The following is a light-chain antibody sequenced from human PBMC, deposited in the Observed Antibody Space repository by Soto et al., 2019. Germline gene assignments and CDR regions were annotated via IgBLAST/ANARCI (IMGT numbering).Light chain of an antibody. CDR1: QTVGSNY. CDR3: QQYGSYLST. CDR2: GAS. V-gene: IGKV3-20*01. Sequence: EIVFTQSPVTLSLSPGQRATLSCRASQTVGSNYLAWYQQKPGQAPRLLIYGASSRDTGIPDRFSGSGYGTDFTLSINRLEPEDFAVYYCQQYGSYLSTFGQGTKVDIK. J-gene: IGKJ1*01.